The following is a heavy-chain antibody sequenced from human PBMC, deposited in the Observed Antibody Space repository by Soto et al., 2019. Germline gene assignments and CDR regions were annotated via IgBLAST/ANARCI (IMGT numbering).Heavy chain of an antibody. CDR2: ISGSGGST. CDR3: AKGTALQLRDYYYYYMDV. V-gene: IGHV3-23*01. CDR1: GFTFSSYA. J-gene: IGHJ6*03. D-gene: IGHD5-18*01. Sequence: GGSLRLSCAASGFTFSSYAMSWVRQAPGKGLEWVSAISGSGGSTYYADSVKGRFTISRDNSKNTLYLQMNSLRAEDTAVYYCAKGTALQLRDYYYYYMDVWGKGTTVTVSS.